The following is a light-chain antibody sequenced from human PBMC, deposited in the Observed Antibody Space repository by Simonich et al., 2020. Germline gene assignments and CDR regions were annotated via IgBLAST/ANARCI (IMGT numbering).Light chain of an antibody. V-gene: IGKV2-28*01. CDR3: MQALQTPFT. Sequence: DIVMTPSPLSLPVTPGEPASISCRSSQSILHSNGYNYLDWYLQKPGQSPQLLIYLGSNRASGVPDRFSGSGSGTDFTLKISRVEAEDVGVYYCMQALQTPFTFGPGTKVDIK. CDR2: LGS. J-gene: IGKJ3*01. CDR1: QSILHSNGYNY.